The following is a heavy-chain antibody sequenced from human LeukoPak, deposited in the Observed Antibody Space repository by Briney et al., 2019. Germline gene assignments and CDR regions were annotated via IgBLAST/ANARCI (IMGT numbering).Heavy chain of an antibody. CDR3: ARSGFYYGLDL. CDR1: GNIFTGYY. CDR2: INANTGGT. J-gene: IGHJ6*02. V-gene: IGHV1-2*02. Sequence: ASVKVSCKASGNIFTGYYIHWMRQAPRQGLEWMGWINANTGGTNYAQKFQDRVTMTSDTSIITVYMELSRLRSDDTALYYCARSGFYYGLDLWGQGTAVTVSS.